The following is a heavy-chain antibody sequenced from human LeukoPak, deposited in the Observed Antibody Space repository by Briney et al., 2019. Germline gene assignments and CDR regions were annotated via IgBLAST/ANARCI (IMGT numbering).Heavy chain of an antibody. CDR2: IYYSGSA. CDR3: AGYSSSWYQSYFDY. D-gene: IGHD6-13*01. Sequence: SETLSLTCTVSGGSISRSSYYWGWIRQPPRKGLEWIGSIYYSGSAYYNPSLKSRVTMSVDTSKNQFSLKLSSVTAADTAVYYCAGYSSSWYQSYFDYWGQGTLVTVSS. J-gene: IGHJ4*02. CDR1: GGSISRSSYY. V-gene: IGHV4-39*07.